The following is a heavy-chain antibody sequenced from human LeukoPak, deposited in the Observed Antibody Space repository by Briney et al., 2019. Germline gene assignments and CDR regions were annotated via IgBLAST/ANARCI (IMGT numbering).Heavy chain of an antibody. CDR1: GFTFSSYT. CDR2: ISYDGSTK. V-gene: IGHV3-30*04. Sequence: TGGSLRISCAASGFTFSSYTMTWVRQAPGKGLEWVALISYDGSTKYSTDSVKGRFTISRDNSKNTLYLQMNSLRPEDTAVYYCAGHFGAWHYFDYWGQGTLVTVSS. J-gene: IGHJ4*02. D-gene: IGHD3-3*01. CDR3: AGHFGAWHYFDY.